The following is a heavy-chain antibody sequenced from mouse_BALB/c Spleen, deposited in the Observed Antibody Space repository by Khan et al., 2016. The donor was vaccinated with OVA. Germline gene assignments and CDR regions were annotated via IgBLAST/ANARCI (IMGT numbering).Heavy chain of an antibody. CDR3: ARRGRRWDFDY. D-gene: IGHD1-1*01. V-gene: IGHV1-7*01. CDR1: GYTFINYW. Sequence: QVQLQQPGAELAKPGASVKMSCKASGYTFINYWILWIKQRPGQGLEWIGYIYPNTGYTEYNQNFKDKATLTADISSSTAYLQLSSLTSEDSAVYYCARRGRRWDFDYWGQGTTLTVSS. J-gene: IGHJ2*01. CDR2: IYPNTGYT.